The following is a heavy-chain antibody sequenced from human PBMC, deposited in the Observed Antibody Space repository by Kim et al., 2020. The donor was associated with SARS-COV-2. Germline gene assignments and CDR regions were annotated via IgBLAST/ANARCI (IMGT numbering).Heavy chain of an antibody. J-gene: IGHJ4*02. CDR2: INHSGST. V-gene: IGHV4-34*01. D-gene: IGHD3-10*01. Sequence: SETLSLTCAVYGGSFSGYYWSWIRQPPGKGLEWIGEINHSGSTNYNPSLKSRVTISVDTSKNQFSLKLSSVTAADTAVYYCARVGSPPPLYGSGSYYKYYFDYWGQGTLVTVSS. CDR3: ARVGSPPPLYGSGSYYKYYFDY. CDR1: GGSFSGYY.